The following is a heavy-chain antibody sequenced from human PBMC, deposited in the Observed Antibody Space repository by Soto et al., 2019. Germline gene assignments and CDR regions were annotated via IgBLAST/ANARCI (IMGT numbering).Heavy chain of an antibody. J-gene: IGHJ4*02. CDR2: IYTDGNR. D-gene: IGHD3-10*01. Sequence: EVQLVETGVGLIQPGGPLRLSCAASGLTVSTNYMSWVRQPPGKGLDGVSVIYTDGNRYYTDSVSGRFTTSRDNFRNTLSLQMTSLRAEDTAMYYCASVVRGAPAGFWGQGTLVTVSS. CDR3: ASVVRGAPAGF. V-gene: IGHV3-53*02. CDR1: GLTVSTNY.